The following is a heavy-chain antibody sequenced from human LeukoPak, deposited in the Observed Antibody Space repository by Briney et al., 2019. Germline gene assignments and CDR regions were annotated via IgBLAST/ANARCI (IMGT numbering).Heavy chain of an antibody. CDR1: GGSISSYY. V-gene: IGHV4-59*01. Sequence: TSETLSLTCTVSGGSISSYYWSWIRQPPGKGLEWIGYIYYSGSTNYNPSLKSRVTISVDTSKNQSSLKLSSVTAADTAVYYCARDQNWFDPWGQGTLVTVSS. CDR2: IYYSGST. J-gene: IGHJ5*02. CDR3: ARDQNWFDP.